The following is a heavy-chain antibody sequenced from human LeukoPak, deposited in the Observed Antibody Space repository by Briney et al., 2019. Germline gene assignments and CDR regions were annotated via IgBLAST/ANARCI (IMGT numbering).Heavy chain of an antibody. CDR3: AKDFVVRGATPYYFDY. Sequence: QPGRSLRLSCAASGFTFSSYAMHWVRQAPGKGLEWVAVISYDGSNKYYADSVKGRFTISRDSSKNTLYLQMNSLRAEDTAVYYCAKDFVVRGATPYYFDYWGQGTLVTVSS. CDR2: ISYDGSNK. J-gene: IGHJ4*02. D-gene: IGHD3-10*01. V-gene: IGHV3-30*04. CDR1: GFTFSSYA.